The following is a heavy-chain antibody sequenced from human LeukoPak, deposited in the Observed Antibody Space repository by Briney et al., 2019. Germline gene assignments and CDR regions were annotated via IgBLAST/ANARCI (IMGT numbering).Heavy chain of an antibody. V-gene: IGHV3-9*01. CDR3: ARDPGGLYYFDY. J-gene: IGHJ4*02. CDR1: GFTFDDYA. Sequence: PGGSLRLSCAASGFTFDDYAMHWVRQAPGKGLEWVSGISWNSGSIGYADSVKGRFTISRDNAKNSLYLQMNSLRAEDTAVYYCARDPGGLYYFDYWGQGTLVTVSS. CDR2: ISWNSGSI. D-gene: IGHD2-15*01.